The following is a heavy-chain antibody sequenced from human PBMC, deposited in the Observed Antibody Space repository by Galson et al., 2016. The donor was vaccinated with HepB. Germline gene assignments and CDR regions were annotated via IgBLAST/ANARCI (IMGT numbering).Heavy chain of an antibody. CDR2: INWSGDTT. V-gene: IGHV3-20*04. Sequence: SLRLSCAASGFRFDYIGMGWLRQAPGKGLEWVSGINWSGDTTGYADSVKGRFTISRDNAKNSLFLQMNSLRAEDTAFYYCARGGATPGRCLDNWFDPWGQGTLVSVSS. CDR3: ARGGATPGRCLDNWFDP. J-gene: IGHJ5*02. D-gene: IGHD5/OR15-5a*01. CDR1: GFRFDYIG.